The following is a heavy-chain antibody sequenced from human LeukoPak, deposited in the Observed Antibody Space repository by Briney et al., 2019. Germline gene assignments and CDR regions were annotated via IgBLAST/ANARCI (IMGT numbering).Heavy chain of an antibody. CDR2: IKSDGSNT. J-gene: IGHJ3*02. V-gene: IGHV3-74*01. CDR1: EINLSSYW. CDR3: ARGGRKLGDAFDI. D-gene: IGHD7-27*01. Sequence: GGSLRLSCEASEINLSSYWMHWVRQTPGMGLVWVSRIKSDGSNTRYEDSVKGRFTVSRDNAKNTLYMQMNSLRGEDTAVYYCARGGRKLGDAFDIWGQGTLVTVS.